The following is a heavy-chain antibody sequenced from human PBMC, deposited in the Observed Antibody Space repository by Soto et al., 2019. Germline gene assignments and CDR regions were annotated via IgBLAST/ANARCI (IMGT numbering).Heavy chain of an antibody. D-gene: IGHD2-21*02. Sequence: SLTCTVSGGSVSSGRNYWNWIRQPPGKGLEWIGYMYYSGSTNYNPSLKSRVTISVDTSKNQFSLKLTSVTAADTAVYYCARGSHCGGDCYSGYYYYYGMDVWGQGTTVTVSS. V-gene: IGHV4-61*01. CDR3: ARGSHCGGDCYSGYYYYYGMDV. CDR2: MYYSGST. CDR1: GGSVSSGRNY. J-gene: IGHJ6*02.